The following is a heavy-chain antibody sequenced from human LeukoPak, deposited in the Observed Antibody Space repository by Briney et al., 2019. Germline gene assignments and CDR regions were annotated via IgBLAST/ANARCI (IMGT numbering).Heavy chain of an antibody. Sequence: ASVKVSCKSSDYTITSYGISWVRQAPGQGLEWMGRTAAYNGNTNYAQKLQGRVTMTTDTSTSTAYMELRSLRSDDTAVYYCAREAPYSSGWYHGVDYWGQGTLVTVSS. CDR1: DYTITSYG. CDR2: TAAYNGNT. V-gene: IGHV1-18*01. D-gene: IGHD6-19*01. J-gene: IGHJ4*02. CDR3: AREAPYSSGWYHGVDY.